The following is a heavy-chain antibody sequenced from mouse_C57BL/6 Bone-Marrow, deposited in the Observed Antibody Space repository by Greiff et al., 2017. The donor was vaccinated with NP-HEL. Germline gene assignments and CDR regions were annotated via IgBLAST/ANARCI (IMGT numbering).Heavy chain of an antibody. Sequence: VQLQQPGAELVRPGTSVKMSCKASGYTFTNYWIGWVKQRPGQGLEWIGDIYPGGGYTNYNEKFKGKATLTVDKSSSTAYMQFSSLTSEDSAIYYCARYEILNYYGDSYDYFDYWGQGTTLTVSS. V-gene: IGHV1-63*01. D-gene: IGHD1-1*01. J-gene: IGHJ2*01. CDR3: ARYEILNYYGDSYDYFDY. CDR2: IYPGGGYT. CDR1: GYTFTNYW.